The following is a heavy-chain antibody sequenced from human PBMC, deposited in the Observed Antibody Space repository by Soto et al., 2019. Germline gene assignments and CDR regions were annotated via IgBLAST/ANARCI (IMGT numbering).Heavy chain of an antibody. CDR1: GFTFSSYW. D-gene: IGHD3-22*01. J-gene: IGHJ3*02. CDR3: ARDKMGEYYYDSSGYYYGSRDAFDI. CDR2: IKQDGSEK. Sequence: GGSLRLSCAASGFTFSSYWMSWVRQAPGKGLEWVANIKQDGSEKYYVDSVKGRFTISRDNAKNSLYLQMNSLRAEDTAVYYCARDKMGEYYYDSSGYYYGSRDAFDIWGQGTMVTV. V-gene: IGHV3-7*05.